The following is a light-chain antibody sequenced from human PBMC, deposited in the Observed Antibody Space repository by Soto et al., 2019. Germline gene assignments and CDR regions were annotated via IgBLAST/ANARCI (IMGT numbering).Light chain of an antibody. CDR2: DDS. V-gene: IGLV3-21*02. CDR1: NIGIKS. CDR3: QVWDSSSDPFLV. Sequence: SYELTQPPSVSVAPGQTARITCGGNNIGIKSVHWYRQKPGQAPVLAVYDDSDRRSGIPERFSGSNSGNTATLTISRVEAGDEADYYCQVWDSSSDPFLVFGTGTKLTVL. J-gene: IGLJ1*01.